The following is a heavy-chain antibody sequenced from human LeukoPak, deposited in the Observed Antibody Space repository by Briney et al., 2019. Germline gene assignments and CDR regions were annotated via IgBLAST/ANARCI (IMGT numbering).Heavy chain of an antibody. J-gene: IGHJ5*02. CDR3: ASTYYYDSSGYYPNWFDP. CDR1: GGSISSGDYY. D-gene: IGHD3-22*01. Sequence: PSQTLSLTCTVSGGSISSGDYYWSWIRQPPGKGLEWIGSIYYSGSTYYNPSLKSRVTISVDTSKNQFSLKLSSVTAADTAVYYCASTYYYDSSGYYPNWFDPWGQGTLVTVSS. V-gene: IGHV4-39*01. CDR2: IYYSGST.